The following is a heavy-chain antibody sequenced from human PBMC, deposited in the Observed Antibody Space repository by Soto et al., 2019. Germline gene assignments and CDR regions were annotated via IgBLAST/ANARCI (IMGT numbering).Heavy chain of an antibody. CDR2: INAPATST. Sequence: EVQLVEAGGRLVQPGGSLRLSCAASGFIFSNFGLTWVRKAPGKGLEWVSHINAPATSTIYANPVRGRFASSRDNARNSVYLQMSSLRGEEKAVYYCTRDPEGDLDFDYWGQGTLVTGSS. V-gene: IGHV3-48*03. D-gene: IGHD2-21*02. J-gene: IGHJ4*02. CDR1: GFIFSNFG. CDR3: TRDPEGDLDFDY.